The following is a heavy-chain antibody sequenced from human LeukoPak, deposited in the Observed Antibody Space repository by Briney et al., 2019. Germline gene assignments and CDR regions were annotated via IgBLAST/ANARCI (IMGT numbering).Heavy chain of an antibody. CDR2: IIPIFGTA. J-gene: IGHJ4*02. V-gene: IGHV1-69*13. D-gene: IGHD5-18*01. CDR1: GYTFTSYG. Sequence: GASVKVSCKASGYTFTSYGISWVRQAPGQGLEWMGGIIPIFGTANYAQKFQGRVTITADESTSTAYMELSSLRSEDTAVYYCARGSAMGYYFDYWGQGTLVTVSS. CDR3: ARGSAMGYYFDY.